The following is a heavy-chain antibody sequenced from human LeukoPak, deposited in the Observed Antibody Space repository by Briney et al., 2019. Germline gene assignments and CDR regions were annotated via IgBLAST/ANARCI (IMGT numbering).Heavy chain of an antibody. J-gene: IGHJ3*02. V-gene: IGHV3-21*01. Sequence: PGGSLRLSCAASGFTFSSYSMNWVRQAPGKGLEWVSSISSSSSYIYYADSVKGRFTISRDNAKNSLYLQMNSLRAEDTAVYYCARPRLITPDIVLMVYAITPAFDIWGQGTMVTVSS. CDR1: GFTFSSYS. D-gene: IGHD2-8*01. CDR3: ARPRLITPDIVLMVYAITPAFDI. CDR2: ISSSSSYI.